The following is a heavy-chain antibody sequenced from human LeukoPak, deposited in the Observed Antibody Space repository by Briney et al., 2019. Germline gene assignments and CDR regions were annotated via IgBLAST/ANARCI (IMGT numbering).Heavy chain of an antibody. J-gene: IGHJ3*02. CDR3: ARVSLSGSYYYAFDI. Sequence: GGSLRLSCAASGFTFSSYGMHWVRQAPGKGLEWVSVIYSGGSTYYADSVKGRFTISRDNSKKTLYLQMNSLRAEDTAVYYCARVSLSGSYYYAFDIWGQGTMVTVSS. D-gene: IGHD1-26*01. V-gene: IGHV3-NL1*01. CDR1: GFTFSSYG. CDR2: IYSGGST.